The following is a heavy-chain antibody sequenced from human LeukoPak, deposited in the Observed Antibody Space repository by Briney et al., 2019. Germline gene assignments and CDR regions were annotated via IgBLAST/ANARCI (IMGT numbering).Heavy chain of an antibody. V-gene: IGHV4-59*08. Sequence: PSETLSLTCTVSGGSISNYYWSWIRQPPGKGLEWIGYIYYSGSTNFNPSLKSRVTISVDTSKNQFSLKLSSVTAADTAVYYCATTENSSGWFGHWGQGTLVTVSS. CDR3: ATTENSSGWFGH. CDR1: GGSISNYY. CDR2: IYYSGST. D-gene: IGHD6-19*01. J-gene: IGHJ5*02.